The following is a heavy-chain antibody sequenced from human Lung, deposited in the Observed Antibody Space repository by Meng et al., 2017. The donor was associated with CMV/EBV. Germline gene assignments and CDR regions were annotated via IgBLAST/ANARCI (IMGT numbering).Heavy chain of an antibody. J-gene: IGHJ6*02. CDR3: ARTRIEVEPDGRKIKYYNYGMDV. Sequence: AXVXVSXXASGDTFNKYVTSWVRQAPGQGLEWMGWMNPNSGNTGYAQKFQGRVTLTRVTSISTAYMELSSLTSDDTAVYYCARTRIEVEPDGRKIKYYNYGMDVWGQGTTVXVSS. CDR2: MNPNSGNT. V-gene: IGHV1-8*01. CDR1: GDTFNKYV. D-gene: IGHD2-2*01.